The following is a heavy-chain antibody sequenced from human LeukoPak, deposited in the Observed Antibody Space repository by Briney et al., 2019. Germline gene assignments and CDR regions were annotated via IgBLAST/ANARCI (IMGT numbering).Heavy chain of an antibody. J-gene: IGHJ4*02. CDR2: INSNSGDT. Sequence: ASVKVSCKASGYTFTGYYMHWVRQVPGQGLEWMGWINSNSGDTNYAQKFQGRVTMTRDTSISTAYMELSRLRSDDTAVYYCARGYYDSSGYYEYYFDYWGQGTLVTVSS. CDR1: GYTFTGYY. V-gene: IGHV1-2*02. D-gene: IGHD3-22*01. CDR3: ARGYYDSSGYYEYYFDY.